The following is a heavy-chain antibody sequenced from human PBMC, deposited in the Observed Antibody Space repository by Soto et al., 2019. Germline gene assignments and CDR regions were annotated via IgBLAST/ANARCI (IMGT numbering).Heavy chain of an antibody. CDR1: GRPFSVFY. V-gene: IGHV4-34*01. Sequence: SETLSLTCALFGRPFSVFYWSWIRQPPGRGLEWIGEINHSGSTNYNPSLKSRVTISVDTSKNQFSLKLSSVTAADTAVYYCARVRAGTAVVRRTNYYYYMDVWGKGTTVT. J-gene: IGHJ6*03. CDR2: INHSGST. CDR3: ARVRAGTAVVRRTNYYYYMDV. D-gene: IGHD5-18*01.